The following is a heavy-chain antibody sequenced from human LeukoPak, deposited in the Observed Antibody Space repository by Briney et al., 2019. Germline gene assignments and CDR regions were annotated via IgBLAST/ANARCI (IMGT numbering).Heavy chain of an antibody. J-gene: IGHJ6*02. CDR1: GYTFTSYV. CDR3: ARGSKLLYYYYDMDV. V-gene: IGHV7-4-1*02. D-gene: IGHD4-23*01. Sequence: GASVKVSCKASGYTFTSYVMNWVRQAPGRGLEWMGWINTNTGNPTYAQGFTGRFVFSLDTSVSTAYLQISSLKAEDTAVYYCARGSKLLYYYYDMDVWGQGTTVTVSS. CDR2: INTNTGNP.